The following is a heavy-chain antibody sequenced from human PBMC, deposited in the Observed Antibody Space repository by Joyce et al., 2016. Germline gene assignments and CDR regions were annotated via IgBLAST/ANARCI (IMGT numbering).Heavy chain of an antibody. V-gene: IGHV3-21*01. Sequence: EVQLVESGGGLVKPGGSLRLSCEASGFTLTNYNMNWGRQAPGKGLEWVSSISSSSVNSFYADSVKGRFTISRDNAKNSLYLQMSSLRAEDTAVYYCARSIAARQTRFDYWGQGTLVTVSS. J-gene: IGHJ4*02. D-gene: IGHD6-6*01. CDR3: ARSIAARQTRFDY. CDR2: ISSSSVNS. CDR1: GFTLTNYN.